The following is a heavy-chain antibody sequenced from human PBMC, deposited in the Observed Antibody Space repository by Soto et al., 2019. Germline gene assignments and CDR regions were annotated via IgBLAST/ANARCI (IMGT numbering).Heavy chain of an antibody. CDR3: VKEHDFWSGYYAFDI. D-gene: IGHD3-3*01. CDR2: ISSNGGST. Sequence: GGSLRLSCSASGFTFSSYAMHWVRQAPGKGLEYVSAISSNGGSTYYADSVKGRFTISRDNSKNTLYLQMSSLRAEDTAVYYFVKEHDFWSGYYAFDIWGQGTMVTVSS. J-gene: IGHJ3*02. V-gene: IGHV3-64D*09. CDR1: GFTFSSYA.